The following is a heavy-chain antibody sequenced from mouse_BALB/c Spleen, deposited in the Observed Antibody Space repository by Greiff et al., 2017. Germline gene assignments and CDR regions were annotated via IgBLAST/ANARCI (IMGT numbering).Heavy chain of an antibody. D-gene: IGHD3-3*01. J-gene: IGHJ4*01. CDR3: ARWGREAMDY. Sequence: EVQGVESGGGLVQPGGSRKLSCAASGFTFSSFGMHWVRQAPEKGLEWVAYISSGSSTIYYADTVKGRFTISRDNPKNTLFLQMTSLRSEDTAMYYCARWGREAMDYWGQGTSVTVSS. CDR2: ISSGSSTI. V-gene: IGHV5-17*02. CDR1: GFTFSSFG.